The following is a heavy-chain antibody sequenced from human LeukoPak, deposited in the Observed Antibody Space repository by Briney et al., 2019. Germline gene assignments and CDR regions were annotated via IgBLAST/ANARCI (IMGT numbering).Heavy chain of an antibody. CDR2: IYYSGTT. V-gene: IGHV4-59*08. J-gene: IGHJ4*02. D-gene: IGHD6-13*01. CDR1: GCSISSYY. Sequence: SETLSLTCTVSGCSISSYYWIWTRQPPGKGLEWIGYIYYSGTTYYTPSLQSRVTMSVDTSKNQFSLKLNSVTAADTAVYYCARLDKHTGSWLPDYWGQGTLVTVSS. CDR3: ARLDKHTGSWLPDY.